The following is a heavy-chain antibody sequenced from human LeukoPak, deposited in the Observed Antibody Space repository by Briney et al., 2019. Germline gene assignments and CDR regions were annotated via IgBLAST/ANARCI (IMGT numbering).Heavy chain of an antibody. CDR3: ARGPWGWFDP. V-gene: IGHV4-59*01. CDR1: GGSMGAYY. Sequence: SETLSLTCTVSGGSMGAYYWSWMRQPPGRGLEWIGYIYYDGTTNYNPSLKSRVTISLDTSKNQFSLNLSSVTAADTAVYYCARGPWGWFDPWGQGTLVTVSS. CDR2: IYYDGTT. D-gene: IGHD7-27*01. J-gene: IGHJ5*02.